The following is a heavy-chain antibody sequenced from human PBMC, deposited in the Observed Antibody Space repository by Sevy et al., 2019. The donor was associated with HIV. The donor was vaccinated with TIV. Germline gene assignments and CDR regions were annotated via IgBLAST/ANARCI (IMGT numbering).Heavy chain of an antibody. CDR1: GFSISGYG. V-gene: IGHV3-33*01. J-gene: IGHJ5*02. Sequence: GGSLRLSCAASGFSISGYGMHWVRQAPGKGLEWVAVIWYDGTNREYADSVKGRFTISRDNSKNTLYLQMNSLRADDTAIYYCARDRGEILRSAFKSWGQGTLVTVSS. D-gene: IGHD3-10*01. CDR2: IWYDGTNR. CDR3: ARDRGEILRSAFKS.